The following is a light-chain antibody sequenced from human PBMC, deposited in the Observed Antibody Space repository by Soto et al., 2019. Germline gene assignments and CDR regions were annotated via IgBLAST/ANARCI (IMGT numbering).Light chain of an antibody. V-gene: IGLV2-11*01. J-gene: IGLJ2*01. CDR2: DVT. Sequence: QSALTQPRSVSGSPGQSVTISCTGTISDVAGYNYVSWYQHHPGKAPKLLISDVTKRPSWVPDRFSGSKSGSTASLIISELQAEDEADYYCSSYAGSNNLVFGGGTKLTVL. CDR3: SSYAGSNNLV. CDR1: ISDVAGYNY.